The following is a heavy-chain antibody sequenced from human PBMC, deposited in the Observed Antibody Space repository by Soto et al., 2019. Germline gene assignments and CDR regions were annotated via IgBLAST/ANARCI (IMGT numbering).Heavy chain of an antibody. CDR2: INPSGGST. D-gene: IGHD3-3*01. J-gene: IGHJ6*02. CDR3: ARVGGYDFWSGYHYYGMDV. Sequence: GASVKVSCKASGYTFTSYYMHWVRQAPGQGLEWMGIINPSGGSTSYAQKFQGRVTMTRDTSTSTVYMELSSLRAEDTAVYYCARVGGYDFWSGYHYYGMDVWGQGTTVTVSS. CDR1: GYTFTSYY. V-gene: IGHV1-46*01.